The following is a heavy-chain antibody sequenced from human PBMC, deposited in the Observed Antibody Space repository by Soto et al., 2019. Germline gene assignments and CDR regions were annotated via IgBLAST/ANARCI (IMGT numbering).Heavy chain of an antibody. Sequence: VHVVETGGGLIQPGGSLRLSCAASGFTVSSDYMSWVRQAPGKGLEWVSLMNSDGTTHYADSVKGRFTISRDSSKNTVSLEMTSLRTEDTALYYCAREMREWNVVRTREAFDVWGQGTRVTVSS. D-gene: IGHD1-1*01. V-gene: IGHV3-53*02. J-gene: IGHJ3*01. CDR2: MNSDGTT. CDR1: GFTVSSDY. CDR3: AREMREWNVVRTREAFDV.